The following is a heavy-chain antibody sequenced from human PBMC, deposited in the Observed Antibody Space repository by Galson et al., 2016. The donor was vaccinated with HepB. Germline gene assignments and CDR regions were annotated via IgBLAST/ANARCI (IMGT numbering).Heavy chain of an antibody. CDR1: GFTFSNYG. Sequence: SLRLSCAASGFTFSNYGMTWVRQAPGKGLEWVSVISGSGGTTYYGDSVKGRFAISRDNSKNTVFLQMNSLRAEDTAIYYCAKVGDSSSSMARWLEGYWGQGTLVTVSS. J-gene: IGHJ4*02. CDR3: AKVGDSSSSMARWLEGY. V-gene: IGHV3-23*01. CDR2: ISGSGGTT. D-gene: IGHD6-6*01.